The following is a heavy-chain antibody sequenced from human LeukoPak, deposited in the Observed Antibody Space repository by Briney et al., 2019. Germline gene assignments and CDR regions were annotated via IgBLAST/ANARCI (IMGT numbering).Heavy chain of an antibody. CDR2: IKNNGATT. Sequence: GGSLRLSCAASGFTFSHYAMTWVRQAPGKGLEWVSTIKNNGATTDYADSVKGRFTISRDNSKKTLYLQMNSLRAEDPAVYYCAKVYHDSGCLIDYWGQGTLVTVSS. CDR3: AKVYHDSGCLIDY. D-gene: IGHD6-19*01. J-gene: IGHJ4*02. V-gene: IGHV3-23*01. CDR1: GFTFSHYA.